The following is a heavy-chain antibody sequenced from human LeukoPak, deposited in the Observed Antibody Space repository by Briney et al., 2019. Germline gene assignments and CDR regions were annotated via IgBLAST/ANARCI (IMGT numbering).Heavy chain of an antibody. CDR1: GGSISSSSYY. Sequence: SETLSLTCTVSGGSISSSSYYWGWIRQPPGKGLEWIGSIYYSGSTYYNPSLKSRVTISVDTAKNQFSLKLSSVTAADTAVYYCARDLIVVVVAANWFDPWGQGTLVTVSS. CDR3: ARDLIVVVVAANWFDP. D-gene: IGHD2-15*01. CDR2: IYYSGST. J-gene: IGHJ5*02. V-gene: IGHV4-39*07.